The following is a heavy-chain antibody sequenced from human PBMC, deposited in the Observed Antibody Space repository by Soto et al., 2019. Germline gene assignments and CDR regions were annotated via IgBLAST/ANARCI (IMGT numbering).Heavy chain of an antibody. CDR2: IYYSGST. Sequence: QVQLQESGPGLVKPSETLSLTCTVSGGCISSYYWSWIRQPPGEGLEWIGYIYYSGSTNYNPSLKSRVTISVDTSKNQFALKLSSVTAADTAVYYCARESQNGYDRDYWGQGTLVTVSS. CDR3: ARESQNGYDRDY. CDR1: GGCISSYY. D-gene: IGHD5-12*01. V-gene: IGHV4-59*01. J-gene: IGHJ4*02.